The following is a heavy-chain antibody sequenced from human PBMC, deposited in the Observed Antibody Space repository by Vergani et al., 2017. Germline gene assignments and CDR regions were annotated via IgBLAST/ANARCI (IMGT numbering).Heavy chain of an antibody. Sequence: QVQLVQSGAEVKKPGASVKVSCKASGYTFTGYYMHWVRQAPGQGLEWMGWINPNSGGTNYAQKFQGRVTMNRDTSTSTVYMELSSLRSEDTAVYYCTRGWYYDSIAYWAYWGQGTLVTVSS. CDR3: TRGWYYDSIAYWAY. D-gene: IGHD3-22*01. J-gene: IGHJ4*02. CDR2: INPNSGGT. V-gene: IGHV1-2*02. CDR1: GYTFTGYY.